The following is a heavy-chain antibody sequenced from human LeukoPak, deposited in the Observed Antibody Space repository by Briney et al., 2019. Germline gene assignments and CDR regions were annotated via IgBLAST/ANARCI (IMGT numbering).Heavy chain of an antibody. Sequence: ASVKVSCKASGYTFTGYYIHWVRQAPGQGLEWMGWINLNNGGTNYAQKFQGRVTMTRDTSISTAYMELSRLRPDDTAVYYCARDKVGGGYNKFDYWGQGTLVTVSS. D-gene: IGHD5-24*01. CDR1: GYTFTGYY. CDR2: INLNNGGT. V-gene: IGHV1-2*02. J-gene: IGHJ4*02. CDR3: ARDKVGGGYNKFDY.